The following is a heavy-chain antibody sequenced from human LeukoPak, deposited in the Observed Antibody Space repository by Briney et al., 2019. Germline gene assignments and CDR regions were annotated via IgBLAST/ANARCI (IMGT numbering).Heavy chain of an antibody. D-gene: IGHD3-10*01. CDR2: INPNSGGT. Sequence: ASVKVSCKASGYTFTGYYMHWVRQAPGQGLEWMGWINPNSGGTNYAQKFQGWVTMTRDTSISTAYMELSRLRSDDTAVYYCARTSGSLNDAFDIWGQGTMVTVSS. CDR3: ARTSGSLNDAFDI. J-gene: IGHJ3*02. V-gene: IGHV1-2*04. CDR1: GYTFTGYY.